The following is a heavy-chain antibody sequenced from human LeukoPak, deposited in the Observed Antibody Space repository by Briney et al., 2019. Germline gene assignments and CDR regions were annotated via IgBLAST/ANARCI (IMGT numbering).Heavy chain of an antibody. CDR1: GGSISSSSYY. Sequence: SETLSLTCSVSGGSISSSSYYWGWIRQPPGKGLEGIGSIYYSGSTYYNPSLKSRVTISVGTSKNHFSLKLTSVTAADTAVYYCARLLGWSGPINWFDPWGRGTLVTVSS. CDR3: ARLLGWSGPINWFDP. CDR2: IYYSGST. D-gene: IGHD3-3*01. J-gene: IGHJ5*02. V-gene: IGHV4-39*02.